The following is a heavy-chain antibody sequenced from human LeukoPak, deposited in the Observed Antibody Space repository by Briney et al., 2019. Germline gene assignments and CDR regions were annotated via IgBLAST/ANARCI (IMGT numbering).Heavy chain of an antibody. CDR2: IRAYNGNT. D-gene: IGHD3-9*01. J-gene: IGHJ4*02. Sequence: EASVKVSCMASVYTFTSYGIGWVRQAAGQGGEWVGWIRAYNGNTNYAQKLQGRVNMTTDTSTSTAYMELRSLRSDDTAVYYCARARYDILTGYFPIDYWGQGTLVTVSS. CDR1: VYTFTSYG. V-gene: IGHV1-18*01. CDR3: ARARYDILTGYFPIDY.